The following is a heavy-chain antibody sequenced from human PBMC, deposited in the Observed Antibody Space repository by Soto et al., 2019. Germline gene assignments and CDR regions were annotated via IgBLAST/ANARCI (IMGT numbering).Heavy chain of an antibody. V-gene: IGHV4-38-2*01. CDR2: IYHSGST. Sequence: SETLSLTCAVSGYSISSGYYWGWIRQPPGKGLEWIGSIYHSGSTYYNPSLKSRVTISVDTSKNQFSLKLSSVTAADTAVYYCATGPGIYDFWSGYYSHYYYYGMDVWGQGTTVTVSS. D-gene: IGHD3-3*01. CDR1: GYSISSGYY. J-gene: IGHJ6*02. CDR3: ATGPGIYDFWSGYYSHYYYYGMDV.